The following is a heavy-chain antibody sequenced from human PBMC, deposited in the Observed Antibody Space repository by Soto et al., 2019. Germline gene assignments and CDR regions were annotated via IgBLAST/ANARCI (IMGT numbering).Heavy chain of an antibody. CDR2: IKQDGSEK. V-gene: IGHV3-7*01. D-gene: IGHD7-27*01. CDR3: VREGCVGTGDAFDI. CDR1: GFTFSSYW. Sequence: GGSLRLSCAASGFTFSSYWMSWVRQAPGKGLEWVANIKQDGSEKYYVDSVKGRFTISRDNAKNSLYLQMNSLRAEDAVVYYCVREGCVGTGDAFDIWGQGTMVTVSS. J-gene: IGHJ3*02.